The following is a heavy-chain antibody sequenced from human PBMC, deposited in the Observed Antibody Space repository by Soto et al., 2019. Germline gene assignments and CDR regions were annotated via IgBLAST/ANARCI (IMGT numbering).Heavy chain of an antibody. V-gene: IGHV1-18*01. Sequence: QVQLVQSGAEVKKPGASVKVSCKASGYTFTSYGINWVRQAPRQGLEWMGWISAYNGNTNYAQKLQGRVIMTTDTSAGKAYMELRSLRSGDTAAYYCARDKGDGSGSYSVYWGQGTLVTVSS. J-gene: IGHJ4*02. CDR2: ISAYNGNT. D-gene: IGHD3-10*01. CDR3: ARDKGDGSGSYSVY. CDR1: GYTFTSYG.